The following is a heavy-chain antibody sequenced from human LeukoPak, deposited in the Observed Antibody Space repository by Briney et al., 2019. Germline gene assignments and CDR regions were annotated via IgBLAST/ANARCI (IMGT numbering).Heavy chain of an antibody. J-gene: IGHJ6*03. V-gene: IGHV3-30*02. CDR2: IRFDGSNE. D-gene: IGHD3-22*01. CDR1: GFTFSLHG. CDR3: ARGGQWLSNRHYYYMDV. Sequence: PGGSLRLSCVTSGFTFSLHGMHWVRQAPGKGLEWVAFIRFDGSNEYYRDSVQGRFTISRDNSKNTLFLQMNSLRVDDTAMYYCARGGQWLSNRHYYYMDVWGKGTTVTVSS.